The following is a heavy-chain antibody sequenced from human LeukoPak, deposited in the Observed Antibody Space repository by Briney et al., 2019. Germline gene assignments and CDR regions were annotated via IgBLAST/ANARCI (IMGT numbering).Heavy chain of an antibody. CDR2: IRGSVGGT. V-gene: IGHV3-23*01. Sequence: GGSPRLSCVVSGFTFSTYAMTWVRQAPGRGLEWVSSIRGSVGGTYYADSVRGRFTISRDNSKNTLYLQMNSLRAEDTAIYYCSRDPNGDYVGAFDFQRWGQGTLVTVSS. D-gene: IGHD4-17*01. J-gene: IGHJ1*01. CDR3: SRDPNGDYVGAFDFQR. CDR1: GFTFSTYA.